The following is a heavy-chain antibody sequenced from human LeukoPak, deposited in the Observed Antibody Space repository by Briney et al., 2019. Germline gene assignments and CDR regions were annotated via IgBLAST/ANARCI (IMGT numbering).Heavy chain of an antibody. CDR1: GFTFSNYE. Sequence: GGSLRLSCAASGFTFSNYEMNWVRQAPGKGLEWVSYISSSGTTIYYADSVRGRFTISRDNAKNSLYLQMDSLGAEDTAVYYCARGYSYGYEYWGQGTQVTVSS. V-gene: IGHV3-48*03. CDR3: ARGYSYGYEY. J-gene: IGHJ4*02. D-gene: IGHD5-18*01. CDR2: ISSSGTTI.